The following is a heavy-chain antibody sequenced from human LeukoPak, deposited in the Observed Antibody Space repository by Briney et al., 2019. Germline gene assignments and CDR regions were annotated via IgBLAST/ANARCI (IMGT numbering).Heavy chain of an antibody. CDR1: GGSFSSYY. J-gene: IGHJ6*03. CDR2: IYTSGST. V-gene: IGHV4-4*07. Sequence: SETLSLTCTVSGGSFSSYYWRWIRQPAGKGLEWIGRIYTSGSTNYNPSLKSRVTMSVDTSKNQFSLKLSSVTAADTAVYYCARVSGDYSLYYYYYYYMGVWGKGTRSPSP. D-gene: IGHD4-17*01. CDR3: ARVSGDYSLYYYYYYYMGV.